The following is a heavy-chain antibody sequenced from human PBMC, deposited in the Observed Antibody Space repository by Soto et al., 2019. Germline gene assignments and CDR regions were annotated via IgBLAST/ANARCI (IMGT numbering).Heavy chain of an antibody. V-gene: IGHV3-21*01. CDR1: GFTFSTYA. J-gene: IGHJ4*02. CDR3: AIAVYGDLYFDY. Sequence: GGSLRLSCAASGFTFSTYAMAWVRQAPGKGLEWVSCISASSIYIYYADSVKGRFSISRDNSKNSLYLQMNSLRADDTAVYYCAIAVYGDLYFDYWGQRTLVTVSS. D-gene: IGHD4-17*01. CDR2: ISASSIYI.